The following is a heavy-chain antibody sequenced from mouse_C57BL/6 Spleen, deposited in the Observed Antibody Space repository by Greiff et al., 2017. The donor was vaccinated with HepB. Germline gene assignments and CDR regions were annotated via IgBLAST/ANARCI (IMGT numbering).Heavy chain of an antibody. CDR1: GYAFSSSW. D-gene: IGHD2-5*01. Sequence: VQLQQSGPELVKPGASVKISCKASGYAFSSSWMNWVKQRPGKGLEWIGRIYPGDGDTNYNGKFKGKATLTADKSSSTAYMQLSSLTSEDSAVYFCARGDYSNYGGYWGQGTTLTVSS. V-gene: IGHV1-82*01. CDR3: ARGDYSNYGGY. CDR2: IYPGDGDT. J-gene: IGHJ2*01.